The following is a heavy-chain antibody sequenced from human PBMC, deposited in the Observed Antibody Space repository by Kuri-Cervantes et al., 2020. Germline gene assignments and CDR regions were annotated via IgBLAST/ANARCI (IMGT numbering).Heavy chain of an antibody. CDR3: ARDSGGAYYGSGSYPDY. J-gene: IGHJ4*02. CDR2: MNPNSGNT. CDR1: GYTFTSYD. Sequence: ASVKVSCKASGYTFTSYDINWVRQATGQGLEWMGWMNPNSGNTGYAQKFQGWVTMTRDTSISTAYMELSRLRSDDTAVYYCARDSGGAYYGSGSYPDYWGQGTPVTVSS. V-gene: IGHV1-8*01. D-gene: IGHD3-10*01.